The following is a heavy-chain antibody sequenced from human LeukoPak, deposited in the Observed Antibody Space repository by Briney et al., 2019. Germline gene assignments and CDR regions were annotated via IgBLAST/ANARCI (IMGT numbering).Heavy chain of an antibody. V-gene: IGHV3-7*01. D-gene: IGHD6-19*01. CDR2: IIQDGSEK. CDR3: AREGGWYTDY. Sequence: GGSLRLSCAASGFTFSNYLMSWVRQAPGKGLEWVANIIQDGSEKYYVDSVKGRFTISRDNAKSSLYLQMNSLRAEDTAVYYCAREGGWYTDYWGQGTLVTVSS. CDR1: GFTFSNYL. J-gene: IGHJ4*02.